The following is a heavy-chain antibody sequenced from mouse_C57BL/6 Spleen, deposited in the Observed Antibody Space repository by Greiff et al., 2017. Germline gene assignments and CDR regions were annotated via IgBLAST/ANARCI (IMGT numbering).Heavy chain of an antibody. J-gene: IGHJ2*01. CDR3: ARVDYGSNFDD. V-gene: IGHV1-39*01. D-gene: IGHD1-1*01. Sequence: EVKLQESGPELVKPGASVTISCKASGYSFTDYNMNWVKQSTGKSLEWIGVINPNYGTTSYTQKFQGKATLTVDQTSNSAYMQRNSLTSEDSAVDYCARVDYGSNFDDWGQGTTLTVSS. CDR2: INPNYGTT. CDR1: GYSFTDYN.